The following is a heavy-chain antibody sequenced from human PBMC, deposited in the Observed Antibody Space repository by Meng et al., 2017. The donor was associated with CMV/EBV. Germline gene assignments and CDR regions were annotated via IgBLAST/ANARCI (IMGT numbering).Heavy chain of an antibody. V-gene: IGHV4-34*01. D-gene: IGHD3-3*01. J-gene: IGHJ4*02. CDR1: GGSCSGYY. Sequence: VQLQQWGAGLLQPSDTLSLTCAVYGGSCSGYYWSWIRQPPGKGLEWIVEINHSGSTNYNPSLKSRVTISVDTSKNQFSLKLSSVTAADTAVYYCARGRTGEHDFWSGYWADYWGQGTLVTVSS. CDR2: INHSGST. CDR3: ARGRTGEHDFWSGYWADY.